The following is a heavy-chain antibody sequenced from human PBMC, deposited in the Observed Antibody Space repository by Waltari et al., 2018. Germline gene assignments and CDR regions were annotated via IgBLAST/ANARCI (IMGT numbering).Heavy chain of an antibody. D-gene: IGHD4-17*01. V-gene: IGHV3-23*01. CDR1: EFTFSTYA. J-gene: IGHJ4*02. CDR2: ISGSGART. Sequence: EVQLLDSGGGLVQPGGSLRLSCAASEFTFSTYAMSWVRQAPGKGLEWVSGISGSGARTYYADSVKGRFTISRDNSKNTLYLQMNSLRAEDTAIYYCAKDSMTTVPYYFDYWGQGTLVTVSS. CDR3: AKDSMTTVPYYFDY.